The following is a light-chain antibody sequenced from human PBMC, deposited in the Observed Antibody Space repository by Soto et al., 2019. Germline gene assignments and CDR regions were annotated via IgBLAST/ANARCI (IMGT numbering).Light chain of an antibody. CDR2: ANN. Sequence: QSVLTQPPSVSGAPGQRVTISCTGNTSNIGAGYDVHWYQQLPGAAPKLLIYANNNRPSGVPDRFSASRSGTSASLAITGLQAEDEADYYCQSYDSSLSADVFGAGTQLTVL. CDR1: TSNIGAGYD. CDR3: QSYDSSLSADV. J-gene: IGLJ2*01. V-gene: IGLV1-40*01.